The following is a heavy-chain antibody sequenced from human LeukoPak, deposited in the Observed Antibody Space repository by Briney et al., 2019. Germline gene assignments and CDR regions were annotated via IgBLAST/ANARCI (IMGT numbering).Heavy chain of an antibody. J-gene: IGHJ5*02. CDR2: INPSGST. CDR1: GGSFSGYY. V-gene: IGHV4-34*01. Sequence: SETLSLTCAVYGGSFSGYYWSWIRQPPGKGLEWIGEINPSGSTNYNPSLKSRVTISVDTSKNQFSLKLSSVTAADTAVYYCARGRLGDWFDPWGQGTLVTVSS. CDR3: ARGRLGDWFDP. D-gene: IGHD3-16*01.